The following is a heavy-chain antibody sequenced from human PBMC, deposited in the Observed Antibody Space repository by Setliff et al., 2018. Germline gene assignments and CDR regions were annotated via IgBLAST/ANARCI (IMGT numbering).Heavy chain of an antibody. D-gene: IGHD3-3*01. CDR2: IKQDGSEK. Sequence: LRLSCAASGFTFSAYWMSWVRQAPGKGLEWVANIKQDGSEKYYVDSVKGRFTISRDNAKNSLYLQMNSLRAEDTAVYYCARDKLRFLENWFDPWGQGTLVTVSS. J-gene: IGHJ5*02. V-gene: IGHV3-7*01. CDR3: ARDKLRFLENWFDP. CDR1: GFTFSAYW.